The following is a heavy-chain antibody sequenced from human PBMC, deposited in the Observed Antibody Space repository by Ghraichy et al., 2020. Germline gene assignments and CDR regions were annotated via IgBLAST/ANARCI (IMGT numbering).Heavy chain of an antibody. D-gene: IGHD6-6*01. V-gene: IGHV5-51*01. Sequence: GESLNISCKGSGYSFTSYWIGWVRQMPGKGLEWMGIIYPGDSDTRYSPSFQGQVTISADKSISTAYLQWSSLKASDTAMYYCASAIAARSDYYGMDVWGQGTTVTVSS. CDR1: GYSFTSYW. CDR2: IYPGDSDT. CDR3: ASAIAARSDYYGMDV. J-gene: IGHJ6*02.